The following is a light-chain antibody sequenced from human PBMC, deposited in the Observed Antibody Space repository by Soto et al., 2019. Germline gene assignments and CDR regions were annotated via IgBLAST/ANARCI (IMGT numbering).Light chain of an antibody. CDR1: SSDIGEYKY. CDR2: DVT. V-gene: IGLV2-14*01. Sequence: QSGLTQPGSVSESPGQWITISCSRSSSDIGEYKYVSWYQQHPGKAPKLMIYDVTNRPSGVSDRFSGSKSGSTASLTISGLQAEDEADYYCNSYTTANTYVFGSGTKVTVL. J-gene: IGLJ1*01. CDR3: NSYTTANTYV.